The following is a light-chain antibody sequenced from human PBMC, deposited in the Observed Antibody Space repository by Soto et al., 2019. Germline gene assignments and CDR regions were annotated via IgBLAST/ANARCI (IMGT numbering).Light chain of an antibody. J-gene: IGLJ1*01. CDR2: GNT. CDR1: RSHMGGGSD. CDR3: QTYDSSLSGLYV. Sequence: QSPLAQPPSISGAPGHRVTISCTGSRSHMGGGSDVHWYHQLPGTAPKRLIYGNTNRPSGVPDRFSGSKSGTSASLAIAGLQTEDEGDYYWQTYDSSLSGLYVFGTGVTVTVL. V-gene: IGLV1-40*01.